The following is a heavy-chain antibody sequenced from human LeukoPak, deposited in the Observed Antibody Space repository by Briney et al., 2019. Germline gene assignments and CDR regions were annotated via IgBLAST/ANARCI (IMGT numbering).Heavy chain of an antibody. J-gene: IGHJ4*02. CDR3: ARRAGAYSHPYDY. Sequence: PGGSLRLSCEVSGFTFSRHSMSWIRQAPGKGLEWVAKIKEDGTEKYYVGSVEGRFTISRDNSKNTLYLQMNSLRAEDTAVYYCARRAGAYSHPYDYWGQGTLVTVSS. D-gene: IGHD4/OR15-4a*01. CDR1: GFTFSRHS. V-gene: IGHV3-7*03. CDR2: IKEDGTEK.